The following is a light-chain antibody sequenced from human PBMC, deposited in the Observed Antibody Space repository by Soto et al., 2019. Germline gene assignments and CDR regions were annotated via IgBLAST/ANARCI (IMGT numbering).Light chain of an antibody. Sequence: QSVLTQPRSVSGSPGQSVTISCTGTSSDVGGYNYVSWYQQHPGKAPKLIIYAVSGRPSGVPDRFSGSKSGNTASLTISGLQADDEADYYCCSYAGYDTLVFGGGTKLTVL. CDR3: CSYAGYDTLV. CDR2: AVS. V-gene: IGLV2-11*01. CDR1: SSDVGGYNY. J-gene: IGLJ2*01.